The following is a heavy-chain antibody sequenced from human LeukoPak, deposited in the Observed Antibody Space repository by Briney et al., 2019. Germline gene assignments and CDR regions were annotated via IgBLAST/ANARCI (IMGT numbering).Heavy chain of an antibody. J-gene: IGHJ4*02. V-gene: IGHV3-21*01. D-gene: IGHD2-2*03. CDR1: GFTFSSYS. CDR2: ISSSSSYI. CDR3: ARGMDIVVVPAAILDY. Sequence: GGSLRLSCAASGFTFSSYSMNWVRQAPGKGLEWVSSISSSSSYIYYADSVKGRFTISRDNAKNSLYLQMNSLRAEDTAVYYCARGMDIVVVPAAILDYWGQGTLVTVSS.